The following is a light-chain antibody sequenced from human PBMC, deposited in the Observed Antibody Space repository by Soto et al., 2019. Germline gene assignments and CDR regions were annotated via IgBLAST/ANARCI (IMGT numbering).Light chain of an antibody. CDR1: QSVSNNY. J-gene: IGKJ5*01. CDR3: QQRSTWPT. CDR2: GAS. Sequence: EIVLTQSPGTLSLSPGERATLSCRASQSVSNNYLAWYQQKPGQAPRLLIYGASSRATGIPARFSGSGSGTAFTLTISSLEPEDFALYYCQQRSTWPTFGQGTRLEIK. V-gene: IGKV3D-20*02.